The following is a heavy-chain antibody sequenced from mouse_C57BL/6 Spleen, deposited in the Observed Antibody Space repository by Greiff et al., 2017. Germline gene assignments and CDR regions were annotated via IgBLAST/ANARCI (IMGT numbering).Heavy chain of an antibody. D-gene: IGHD4-1*01. CDR3: ARRDWDAHDY. J-gene: IGHJ2*01. CDR2: INPNNGGT. V-gene: IGHV1-26*01. CDR1: GYTFTDYY. Sequence: EVQLQQSGPELVKPGASVKISCKASGYTFTDYYMNWVKQSHGKSLEWIGDINPNNGGTSYNQKFKGKATLTVDKSSSTAYMELRSLTSEDSAVYYCARRDWDAHDYWGQGTTLTVSS.